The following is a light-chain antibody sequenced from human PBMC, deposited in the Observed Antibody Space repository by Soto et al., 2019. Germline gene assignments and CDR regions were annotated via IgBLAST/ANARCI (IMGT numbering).Light chain of an antibody. CDR1: SSDVGGYNY. J-gene: IGLJ1*01. CDR2: EVS. Sequence: SVLTQPASVSGSPGQSITISCTGTSSDVGGYNYVSWYQLHPGKAPKLMVYEVSYRPSGVSSRFSGSKSANTASLTISGXQAEDEADYYCSSYASSTAYVFGTGTKVTV. CDR3: SSYASSTAYV. V-gene: IGLV2-14*01.